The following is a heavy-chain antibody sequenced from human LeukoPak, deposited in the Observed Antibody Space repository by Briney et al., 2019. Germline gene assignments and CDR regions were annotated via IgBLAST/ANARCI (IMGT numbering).Heavy chain of an antibody. CDR3: AHSKGYGSGDYFDF. J-gene: IGHJ4*02. D-gene: IGHD3-10*01. CDR1: GFSLSTSGVG. V-gene: IGHV2-5*01. Sequence: SGPTLVKPTQTLTLTCTFSGFSLSTSGVGVGWIRRPPGEALDWLALIYWNDGQRYSPSLKSRLTITKDTSKNQVVLIVTDMDPVDTATYYCAHSKGYGSGDYFDFWGQGILVTVSS. CDR2: IYWNDGQ.